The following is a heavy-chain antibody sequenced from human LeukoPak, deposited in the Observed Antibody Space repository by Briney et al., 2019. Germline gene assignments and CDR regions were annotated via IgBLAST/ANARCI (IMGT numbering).Heavy chain of an antibody. V-gene: IGHV4-39*07. CDR2: IYSSVST. CDR1: GGSISSSSYY. J-gene: IGHJ4*02. Sequence: SETLSLTCTVSGGSISSSSYYWGWIRQPPGKGLEWIGSIYSSVSTNYNPSLKSRVTLSVDTSKNQFSLKLSSVTAADTAVYYCAREIGFCGSTSCFHQGWGQGTLVTVSS. D-gene: IGHD2-2*01. CDR3: AREIGFCGSTSCFHQG.